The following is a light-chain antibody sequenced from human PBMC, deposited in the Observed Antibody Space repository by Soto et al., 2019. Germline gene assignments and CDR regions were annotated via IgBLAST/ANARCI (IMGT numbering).Light chain of an antibody. CDR3: QQYGSSGT. J-gene: IGKJ1*01. CDR2: GAS. Sequence: IVLTQSPGTLSLSPGERTTLSCRASQSISRYLAWYQQKPGQAPRLLIYGASNRATGIPDRFSGSGSGTDFTLTISRLEPEDFAVYYCQQYGSSGTFGQGTKV. CDR1: QSISRY. V-gene: IGKV3-20*01.